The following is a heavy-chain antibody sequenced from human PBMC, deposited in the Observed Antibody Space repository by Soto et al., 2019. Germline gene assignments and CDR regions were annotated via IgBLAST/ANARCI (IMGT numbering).Heavy chain of an antibody. V-gene: IGHV1-8*01. Sequence: QVQLVQSGAELKKPGASVKVSCKASGYTFSNYDMNWVRQATGQGPEWIGWVNPNNGDTGYAQKFQGRVNLTTDISTTTDYMELTSLRSEDTAIYYCAKVSRKGSAIDFDYWGQGTLITVSS. D-gene: IGHD3-10*01. CDR2: VNPNNGDT. J-gene: IGHJ4*02. CDR1: GYTFSNYD. CDR3: AKVSRKGSAIDFDY.